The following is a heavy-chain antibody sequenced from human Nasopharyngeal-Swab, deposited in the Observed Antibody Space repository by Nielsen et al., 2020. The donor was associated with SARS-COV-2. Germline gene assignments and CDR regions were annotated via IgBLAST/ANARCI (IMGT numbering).Heavy chain of an antibody. D-gene: IGHD2-15*01. CDR3: AREDAPGYCSGGSCYNDY. Sequence: SVKVSCQDSGGTFSSYAISWVRQAPGQGLEWMGGIIPILGIANYAQKFQGRVTITADKSTSTAYMELSSLTSEDTAVYYCAREDAPGYCSGGSCYNDYWGQGTLVTVSS. V-gene: IGHV1-69*10. J-gene: IGHJ4*02. CDR1: GGTFSSYA. CDR2: IIPILGIA.